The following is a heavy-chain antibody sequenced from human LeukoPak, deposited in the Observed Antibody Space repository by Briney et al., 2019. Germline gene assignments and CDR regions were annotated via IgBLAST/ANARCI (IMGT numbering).Heavy chain of an antibody. CDR2: IYDTGST. CDR3: ARGPHSSGGYLNNWFDP. J-gene: IGHJ5*02. CDR1: GDSIRSNNYY. D-gene: IGHD5-12*01. Sequence: SETLSLTCTVSGDSIRSNNYYWGWIRQPPGKGLEWIGSIYDTGSTFYNPSLKSRVIISVDTSKNQFSLKLSSVTAADTAVYYCARGPHSSGGYLNNWFDPWGQGTLVTVSS. V-gene: IGHV4-39*02.